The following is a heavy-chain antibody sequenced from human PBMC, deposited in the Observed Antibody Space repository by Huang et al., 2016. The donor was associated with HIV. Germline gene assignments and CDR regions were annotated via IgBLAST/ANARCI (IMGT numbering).Heavy chain of an antibody. CDR2: RNPKGGNT. V-gene: IGHV1-8*03. D-gene: IGHD3-22*01. CDR1: GFNFNNYD. CDR3: ARARGFLYDSTGYYSRYYFDS. J-gene: IGHJ4*02. Sequence: QVQLVQSGAEVKKPGASVKVSCTASGFNFNNYDFNWVRQASGQGVDWSGWRNPKGGNTGYARKFQGRVTNTRNTSITTAYMELRSLRSEDTAVYYCARARGFLYDSTGYYSRYYFDSWGQGTLVTISS.